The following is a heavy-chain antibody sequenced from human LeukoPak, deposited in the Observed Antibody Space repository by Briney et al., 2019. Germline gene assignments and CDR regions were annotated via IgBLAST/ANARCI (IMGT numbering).Heavy chain of an antibody. J-gene: IGHJ1*01. CDR1: GFSFSRAW. V-gene: IGHV3-30*19. D-gene: IGHD3-22*01. CDR2: ISYDGSNK. CDR3: ARGSRGYYDSSDSLRQTFQH. Sequence: GGSLRLSCAASGFSFSRAWMSWVRQAPGKGLEWVAVISYDGSNKYYADSVKGRFTISRDNSKNTLYLQMNSLRAEDTAVYYCARGSRGYYDSSDSLRQTFQHWGQGTLVTVSS.